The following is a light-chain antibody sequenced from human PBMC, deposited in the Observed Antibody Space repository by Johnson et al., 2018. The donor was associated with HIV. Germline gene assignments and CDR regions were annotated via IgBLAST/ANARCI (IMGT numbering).Light chain of an antibody. CDR2: DNN. J-gene: IGLJ1*01. CDR1: SSNIGNNY. Sequence: QSVLTQPPSVSAAPGQKVTISCSGSSSNIGNNYVSWYQQLTGTAPKLLIYDNNKRPSGIPDRFSGSNSGTSATLGITGLQTEDAADYYCGTWDSSLSEGVFGTGTKVTVL. CDR3: GTWDSSLSEGV. V-gene: IGLV1-51*01.